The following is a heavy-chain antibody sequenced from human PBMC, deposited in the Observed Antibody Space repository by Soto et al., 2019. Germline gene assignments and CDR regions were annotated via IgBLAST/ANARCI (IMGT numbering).Heavy chain of an antibody. CDR2: IGSSSTYI. V-gene: IGHV3-21*01. Sequence: EVQLVESGGGLVKPGGSLRLSCAASGFTFSSYSMNWVRQAPGKGLEWVSYIGSSSTYIYYADSVKGRFTISRDNAKNSLYLLMHSLRAEDTAVYYCATNVVATTRALDIWGQGTMVTVSS. J-gene: IGHJ3*02. D-gene: IGHD1-1*01. CDR3: ATNVVATTRALDI. CDR1: GFTFSSYS.